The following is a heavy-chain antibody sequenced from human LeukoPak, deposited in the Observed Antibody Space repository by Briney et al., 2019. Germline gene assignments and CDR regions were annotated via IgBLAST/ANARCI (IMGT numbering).Heavy chain of an antibody. CDR3: ARVAAGVVMYYFDY. Sequence: SETLSLTCTVSGGSISSYYWSWIRQPPGKGLEWIGYIYYSGSTNYNPSLKSRVTISVDTSKNQFSLKLSSVTAADTAVYYCARVAAGVVMYYFDYWGQGTLVTVSS. J-gene: IGHJ4*02. V-gene: IGHV4-59*01. CDR2: IYYSGST. D-gene: IGHD6-13*01. CDR1: GGSISSYY.